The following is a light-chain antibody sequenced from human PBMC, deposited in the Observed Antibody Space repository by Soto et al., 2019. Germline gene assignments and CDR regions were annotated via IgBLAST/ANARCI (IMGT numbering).Light chain of an antibody. J-gene: IGKJ5*01. V-gene: IGKV2D-29*02. CDR2: EVS. CDR1: QSLLSSGGETY. Sequence: DIVMSQTPLSLSVTPGQPASISCRSSQSLLSSGGETYLFWYLQRPGQSPQLLIYEVSNRISAVPDRLSGSGSGTDFTLKTSRVEAEDAGVYYCMQSTQLPLPCGQGTRLEVK. CDR3: MQSTQLPLP.